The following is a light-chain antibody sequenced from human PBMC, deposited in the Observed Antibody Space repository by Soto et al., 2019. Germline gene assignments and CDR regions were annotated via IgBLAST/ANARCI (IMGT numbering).Light chain of an antibody. CDR1: NSDIGAYGY. CDR2: DVS. V-gene: IGLV2-14*03. J-gene: IGLJ2*01. Sequence: QSALTQPASVSGSPGQSITISCTGTNSDIGAYGYVSWYQQHPEKAPKLMIYDVSDRPSGISNRFSGSKSGNTASLTISGLQAEDEADYYCSSYTTSATVIFGGGTKLTV. CDR3: SSYTTSATVI.